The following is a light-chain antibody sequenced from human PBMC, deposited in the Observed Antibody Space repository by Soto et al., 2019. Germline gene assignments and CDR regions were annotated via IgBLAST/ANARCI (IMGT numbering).Light chain of an antibody. CDR2: EVS. CDR1: SSDVGGYNY. Sequence: QSALTQPAYVSGSPGQSITISCTGTSSDVGGYNYVSWYQQHPGKAPKLMIYEVSNRPSGVSNRFSGSTSGNTASLTISGLQAEDEADYYCSSYTSSSTYVFGTGTKLTVL. V-gene: IGLV2-14*01. J-gene: IGLJ1*01. CDR3: SSYTSSSTYV.